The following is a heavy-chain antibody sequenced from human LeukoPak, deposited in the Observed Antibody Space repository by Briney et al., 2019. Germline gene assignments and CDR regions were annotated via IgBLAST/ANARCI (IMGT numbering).Heavy chain of an antibody. J-gene: IGHJ4*02. CDR3: AKERTGFDY. D-gene: IGHD3-10*01. CDR1: GFTFSNYA. V-gene: IGHV3-23*01. Sequence: QTGGSLRLSCAASGFTFSNYAMNWVRQAPGKGLEWVSVIGGSGGSTYYADSVKGRFTISRDNSKNTLYLQMNSLRAEDTAIYYCAKERTGFDYWGQGTLVTVSS. CDR2: IGGSGGST.